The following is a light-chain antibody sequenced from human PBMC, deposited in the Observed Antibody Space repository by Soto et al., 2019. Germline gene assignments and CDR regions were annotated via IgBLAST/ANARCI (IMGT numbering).Light chain of an antibody. V-gene: IGLV1-51*01. CDR2: DDN. CDR3: GSWDSSLSAYV. J-gene: IGLJ1*01. CDR1: SSNIGGNS. Sequence: QSFLTQPPSVSAAPGQKVTISCSGSSSNIGGNSVSWYQQLPGTAPKLLIYDDNKRPSGIPDRFSGSKSGTSATLGITGFQTGDAADYYCGSWDSSLSAYVFGTGTKVTVL.